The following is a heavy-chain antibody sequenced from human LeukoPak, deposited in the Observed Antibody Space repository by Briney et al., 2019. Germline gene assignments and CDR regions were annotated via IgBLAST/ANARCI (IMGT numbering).Heavy chain of an antibody. J-gene: IGHJ6*02. CDR1: GFTFSSYA. V-gene: IGHV3-23*01. Sequence: GGSLRLSCAASGFTFSSYAMSWVRQAPGKGLEWVSAISGSGGSTYYADSVKGRFTISRDNSKNTLYLQMNSLRAGDTAVYYCAKDLHSGSYYDYYYYGMDVWGQGTTVTVSS. CDR2: ISGSGGST. CDR3: AKDLHSGSYYDYYYYGMDV. D-gene: IGHD1-26*01.